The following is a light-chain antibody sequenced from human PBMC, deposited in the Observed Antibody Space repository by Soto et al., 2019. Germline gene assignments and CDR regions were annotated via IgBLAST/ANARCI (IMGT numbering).Light chain of an antibody. Sequence: QSVLTQPASVSGSPGQSITISCTGTSSDIGGHDDVSWYQQHPGKVPKLLIYGVTDRPSGVSNRFSGSKSGNVASLTISGLQAEDEADYYCCSYTSDLTPYVFGTGNKLTVL. CDR3: CSYTSDLTPYV. V-gene: IGLV2-14*03. J-gene: IGLJ1*01. CDR2: GVT. CDR1: SSDIGGHDD.